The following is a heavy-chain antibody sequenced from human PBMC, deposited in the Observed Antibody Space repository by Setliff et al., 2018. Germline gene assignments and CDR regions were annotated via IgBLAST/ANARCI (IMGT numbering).Heavy chain of an antibody. V-gene: IGHV4-34*01. Sequence: SETLSLTCAVYGGSFSGSFWSWIRQPPGKGLEWIGEINHTGGTNYTPSLKSRVTISVDTSKNQFSLKLTSVTAADTALYYCARSPSSGSYYNARPFYSDRWGLGTLVTVSS. CDR1: GGSFSGSF. D-gene: IGHD3-10*01. CDR2: INHTGGT. CDR3: ARSPSSGSYYNARPFYSDR. J-gene: IGHJ4*02.